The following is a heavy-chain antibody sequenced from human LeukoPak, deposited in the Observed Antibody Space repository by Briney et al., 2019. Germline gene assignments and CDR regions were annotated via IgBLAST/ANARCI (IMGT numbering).Heavy chain of an antibody. J-gene: IGHJ6*03. Sequence: ASVKVSCKASGYTFTSYDINWVRQATGQGLEWMGWMNPNSGNTGYAQKFQGRVTMTRNTSISTAYMELSSLRSEDTAVYYCARGGRDIVVVPAAVYYYYYMDVWGKGTTVTISS. V-gene: IGHV1-8*01. D-gene: IGHD2-2*01. CDR2: MNPNSGNT. CDR3: ARGGRDIVVVPAAVYYYYYMDV. CDR1: GYTFTSYD.